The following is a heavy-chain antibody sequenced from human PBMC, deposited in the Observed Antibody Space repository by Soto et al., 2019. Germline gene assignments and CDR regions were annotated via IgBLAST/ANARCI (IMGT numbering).Heavy chain of an antibody. J-gene: IGHJ1*01. CDR2: ITYDGSTK. CDR1: GFTFRSYA. V-gene: IGHV3-30-3*01. D-gene: IGHD2-21*01. Sequence: QVQLVESGGGVVQPGRSLRLSCAASGFTFRSYAMQWVRQAPGKGLEWVALITYDGSTKYYADSVKGRITISRDNSRDTLDLQMNSLTDEDTAIYYCARESLGYIVQYWGQGTLVSVSS. CDR3: ARESLGYIVQY.